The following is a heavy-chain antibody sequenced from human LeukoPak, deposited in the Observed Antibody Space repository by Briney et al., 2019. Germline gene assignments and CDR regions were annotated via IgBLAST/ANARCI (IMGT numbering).Heavy chain of an antibody. CDR2: ITTSSSYI. V-gene: IGHV3-21*01. D-gene: IGHD3-22*01. J-gene: IGHJ4*02. Sequence: GTSLRLSCAASGFTFSSSGMHWVRQAPGEGLEWVSSITTSSSYIYYADSVKGRFTISRDNAKNSLYLQMNSLRAEDTAVYYCATNSGYYFDYWGQGTLVTVSS. CDR1: GFTFSSSG. CDR3: ATNSGYYFDY.